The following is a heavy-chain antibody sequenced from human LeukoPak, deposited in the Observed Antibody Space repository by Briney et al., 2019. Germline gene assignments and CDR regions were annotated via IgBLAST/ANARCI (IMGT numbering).Heavy chain of an antibody. V-gene: IGHV3-23*01. CDR3: AKAGPGTMTFDAFDI. J-gene: IGHJ3*02. CDR1: AFTFSNYA. CDR2: ISASGDRT. Sequence: QAGGSPRLSCPASAFTFSNYALNWVRQAPGKGLEWVSTISASGDRTYHADSVRGRFTISRDNSKNTLHLQMNSLRADDTAVYYCAKAGPGTMTFDAFDIWGQGTVVTVSS. D-gene: IGHD3-22*01.